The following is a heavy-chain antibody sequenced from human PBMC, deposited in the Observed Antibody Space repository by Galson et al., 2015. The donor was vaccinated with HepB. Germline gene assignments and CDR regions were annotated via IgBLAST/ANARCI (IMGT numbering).Heavy chain of an antibody. CDR1: GYTFTSYY. CDR3: ARETHYYDSSGYFDY. V-gene: IGHV1-46*04. Sequence: SVKVSCKASGYTFTSYYMHWVRQAPGQGLEWMGIINPSGGSTSYAQKLQGRVTMTRDTSTSTVYMVLSSLRSEDTAVYYCARETHYYDSSGYFDYWGQGTLVTVSS. D-gene: IGHD3-22*01. CDR2: INPSGGST. J-gene: IGHJ4*02.